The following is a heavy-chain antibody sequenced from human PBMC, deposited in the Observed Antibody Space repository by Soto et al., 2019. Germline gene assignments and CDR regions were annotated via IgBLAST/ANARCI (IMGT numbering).Heavy chain of an antibody. CDR1: GGSISSSSYY. V-gene: IGHV4-39*01. CDR3: ARLIWVDDAFDI. D-gene: IGHD2-15*01. Sequence: SETLSLTCTVSGGSISSSSYYWGWIRQPPGKGLEWIGSIYYSGSTYYNPSLKSRVTISVDTSKNQFSLKLSSVTAADTAVYYCARLIWVDDAFDIWGQGTMVTVSS. CDR2: IYYSGST. J-gene: IGHJ3*02.